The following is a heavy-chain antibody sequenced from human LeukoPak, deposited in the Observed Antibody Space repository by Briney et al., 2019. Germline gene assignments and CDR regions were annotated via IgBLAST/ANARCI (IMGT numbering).Heavy chain of an antibody. Sequence: GASVKVSCKASGYTFTGYYMHWVRQAPGRGLEWMGWINPNSGGTNYAQKFQGRVTMTRDTSISTAYMELSRLRSDDTAVYYCARGYCTNGVCYPPDYWGQGTLVTVSS. CDR3: ARGYCTNGVCYPPDY. V-gene: IGHV1-2*02. CDR2: INPNSGGT. D-gene: IGHD2-8*01. J-gene: IGHJ4*02. CDR1: GYTFTGYY.